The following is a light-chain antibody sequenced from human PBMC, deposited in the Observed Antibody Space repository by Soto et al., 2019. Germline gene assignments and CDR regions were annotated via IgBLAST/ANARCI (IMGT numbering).Light chain of an antibody. Sequence: EIVLTQSPGTLSLSPGERATLSCRASQSVRSNNLAWYQQKPGQAPRLLIYDASSRATGIPDRFGGSGSGTDFTHTISRLEAEDFAVYYCQQYGSAPPITFGQGTRLEIK. CDR3: QQYGSAPPIT. J-gene: IGKJ5*01. V-gene: IGKV3-20*01. CDR1: QSVRSNN. CDR2: DAS.